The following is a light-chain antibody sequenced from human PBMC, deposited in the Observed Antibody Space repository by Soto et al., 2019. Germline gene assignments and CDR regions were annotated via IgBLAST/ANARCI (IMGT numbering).Light chain of an antibody. J-gene: IGKJ4*01. CDR2: GAS. CDR3: QQYNNWPLT. CDR1: QSVSSN. Sequence: EIVMTQSPDTLSVSPGKRATLSSRASQSVSSNLAWYQQKTGQAPRILIYGASTRATGIPARFSGTGSGTEFTLTISSLQSEDFAVYYCQQYNNWPLTFGGGTKVDIK. V-gene: IGKV3-15*01.